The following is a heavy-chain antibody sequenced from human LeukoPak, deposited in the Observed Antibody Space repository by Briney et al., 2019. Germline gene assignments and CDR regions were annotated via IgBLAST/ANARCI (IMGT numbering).Heavy chain of an antibody. CDR2: INPNSGGT. J-gene: IGHJ4*02. CDR1: GYTFTDYY. V-gene: IGHV1-2*06. CDR3: ARDGRSNYDPEYYFDY. Sequence: ASVKVSCKVSGYTFTDYYMHWVRQAPGQGLEWMGRINPNSGGTNYAQKFQGRVTMTRDTSISTAYMELSRLRSDDTAVYYCARDGRSNYDPEYYFDYWGQGTLVTVSS. D-gene: IGHD4-11*01.